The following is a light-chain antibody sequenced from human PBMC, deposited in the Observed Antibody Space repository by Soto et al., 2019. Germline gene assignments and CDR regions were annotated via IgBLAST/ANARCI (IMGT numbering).Light chain of an antibody. CDR3: QHSYSTPYT. CDR2: AAS. V-gene: IGKV1-39*01. J-gene: IGKJ2*01. CDR1: QSISRY. Sequence: DLQMTQSPSSLSASVGDRVTITCRASQSISRYLNWYQQKPGKAPKLLIYAASSLQSGVPSRFRGSGSGTDLTLTVSSLQTEDDATYYCQHSYSTPYTFGQWTKLEIK.